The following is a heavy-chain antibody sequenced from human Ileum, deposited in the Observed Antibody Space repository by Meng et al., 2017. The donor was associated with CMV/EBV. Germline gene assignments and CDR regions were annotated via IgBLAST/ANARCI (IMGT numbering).Heavy chain of an antibody. Sequence: CAASGFTFSSYAMSWVRQATGKGLEWVSGISGRGGSTYYADSVKGRFTISRDKSNNTLYLQMNSLRAEDTAVYYCAKDGGYNSAWYDYWGQGTLVTVSS. J-gene: IGHJ4*02. V-gene: IGHV3-23*01. D-gene: IGHD6-19*01. CDR3: AKDGGYNSAWYDY. CDR2: ISGRGGST. CDR1: GFTFSSYA.